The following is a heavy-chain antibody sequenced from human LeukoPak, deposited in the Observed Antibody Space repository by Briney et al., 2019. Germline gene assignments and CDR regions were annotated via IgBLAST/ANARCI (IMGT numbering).Heavy chain of an antibody. CDR1: GFTFSSDD. CDR3: AKDRNTGIVGATNFDY. V-gene: IGHV3-23*01. Sequence: GGSLRLSCSAAGFTFSSDDMSWVRQAPGKGLEWVSVISGSGGNTYYADSVKGRLTISRDNSKNTVYLEMNSLRAEDTAVYYCAKDRNTGIVGATNFDYWGQGTLVTVSS. CDR2: ISGSGGNT. D-gene: IGHD1-26*01. J-gene: IGHJ4*02.